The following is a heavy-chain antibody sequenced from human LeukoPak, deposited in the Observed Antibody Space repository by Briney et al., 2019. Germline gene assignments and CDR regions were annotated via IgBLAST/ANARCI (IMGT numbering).Heavy chain of an antibody. J-gene: IGHJ4*02. V-gene: IGHV3-9*01. CDR2: ISWNSGSI. CDR3: ARHDYGDY. Sequence: GGSLRLSCAASGFTLSSYALHWVRQLPGKGLEWVSGISWNSGSIGYADSVKGRFTISRDNAKNSLYLQMNSLRAEDTAVYYCARHDYGDYWGQGTLVTVSS. CDR1: GFTLSSYA.